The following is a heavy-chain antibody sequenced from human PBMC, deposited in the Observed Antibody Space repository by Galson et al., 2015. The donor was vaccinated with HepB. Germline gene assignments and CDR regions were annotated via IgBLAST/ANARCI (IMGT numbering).Heavy chain of an antibody. CDR2: IKSKADDGTT. CDR3: TTYHGKMIVGATPALFDY. V-gene: IGHV3-15*01. Sequence: SLRLSCAASGFTFSNAWMSWVRQAPGKGLEWVGRIKSKADDGTTDYAAPVQGRFTISRDDSKNTLYLQMNSLKTEDTAVYYCTTYHGKMIVGATPALFDYWGQGTLVTVSS. D-gene: IGHD1-26*01. CDR1: GFTFSNAW. J-gene: IGHJ4*02.